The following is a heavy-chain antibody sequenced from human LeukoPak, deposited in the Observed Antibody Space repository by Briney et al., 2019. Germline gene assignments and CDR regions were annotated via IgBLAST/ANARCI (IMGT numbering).Heavy chain of an antibody. D-gene: IGHD1-14*01. V-gene: IGHV5-51*01. Sequence: GESLKISCKGSGYSFTTNWIGWARQMPGKGLEWMGIIYPSDSDTRCSPSFQGQVTISADKSISTAYLQWSSLKASDTAMYYCVRAYGRCFDYWGQGTPVTVSS. CDR3: VRAYGRCFDY. CDR2: IYPSDSDT. J-gene: IGHJ4*02. CDR1: GYSFTTNW.